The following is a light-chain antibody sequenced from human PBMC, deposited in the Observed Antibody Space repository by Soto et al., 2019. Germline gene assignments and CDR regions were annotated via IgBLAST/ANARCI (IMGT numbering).Light chain of an antibody. CDR2: GAS. CDR3: QQYNNWPPVT. CDR1: QSVTNSG. J-gene: IGKJ1*01. Sequence: EIVLTQSPGTLSLSPGERATLSCRASQSVTNSGLAWYQQKPGQAPRLLIYGASTRATGIPARFSGSGSGTEFTLTISSLQSEDFAVYYCQQYNNWPPVTFGQGTKV. V-gene: IGKV3-15*01.